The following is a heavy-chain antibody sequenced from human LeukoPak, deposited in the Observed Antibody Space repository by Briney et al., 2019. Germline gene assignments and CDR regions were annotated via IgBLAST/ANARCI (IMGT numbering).Heavy chain of an antibody. V-gene: IGHV1-8*01. CDR1: GYTFTGYD. CDR2: MKSNSGDT. CDR3: ARGEYSSSWYPFDN. D-gene: IGHD6-13*01. Sequence: EASVKVSCKTSGYTFTGYDINWVRQAPGQGLEWMGWMKSNSGDTHFAQKFQGRVTMTRNTSISTAFKELSSLRSEDTAVYYCARGEYSSSWYPFDNWGQGSLVTVSS. J-gene: IGHJ4*02.